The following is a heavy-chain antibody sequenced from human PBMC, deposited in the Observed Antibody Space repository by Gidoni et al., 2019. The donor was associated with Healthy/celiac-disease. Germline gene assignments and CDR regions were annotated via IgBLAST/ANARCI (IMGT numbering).Heavy chain of an antibody. CDR3: ARSANYDFWSGYYTGYYYYMDV. V-gene: IGHV1-8*01. CDR1: GYTITSYE. D-gene: IGHD3-3*01. Sequence: QVPLVESGAEVKKHGASGKVSRKAAGYTITSYEIKRVRQATGQGLEWMGWMNPNSGNTGYAQKCQGRVTMTRNTSISTAYMELSSLRSEDTAVYYCARSANYDFWSGYYTGYYYYMDVWGKGTTVTVSS. CDR2: MNPNSGNT. J-gene: IGHJ6*03.